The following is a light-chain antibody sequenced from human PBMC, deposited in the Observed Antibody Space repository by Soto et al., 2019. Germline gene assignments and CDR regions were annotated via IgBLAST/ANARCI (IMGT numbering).Light chain of an antibody. Sequence: QSALTQPHSASGSPGQSVTISCTGTSSDVGGYNYVSWYQQYPGKAPRLVIYEVTKRPSGVPDRFSGSKSGNTASLTVSGLQAEDEADYYCSSFSGFSTVFGTGTKLTVL. J-gene: IGLJ6*01. CDR2: EVT. CDR3: SSFSGFSTV. CDR1: SSDVGGYNY. V-gene: IGLV2-8*01.